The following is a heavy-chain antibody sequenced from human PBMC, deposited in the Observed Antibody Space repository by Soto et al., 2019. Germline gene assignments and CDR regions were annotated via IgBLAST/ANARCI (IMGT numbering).Heavy chain of an antibody. CDR1: GGSISSYY. D-gene: IGHD3-3*01. Sequence: PSETLSLTCTVSGGSISSYYWSWIRQPPGKGLEWIGYIYYSGSTNYNPSLKSRVTISVDTSKNQFPLKLSSVTAADTAVYYCARHDLWQGDYWGQGTLVTVSS. CDR2: IYYSGST. CDR3: ARHDLWQGDY. J-gene: IGHJ4*02. V-gene: IGHV4-59*08.